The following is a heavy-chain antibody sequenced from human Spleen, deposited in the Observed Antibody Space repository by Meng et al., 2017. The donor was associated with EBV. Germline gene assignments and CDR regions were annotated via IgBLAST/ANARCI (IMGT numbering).Heavy chain of an antibody. CDR1: GGPCSCYY. J-gene: IGHJ4*02. CDR3: ARGQTYDSSGYYPSHLDS. V-gene: IGHV4-34*01. D-gene: IGHD3-22*01. Sequence: LQPWCAGLLKPSETLSLTCAVYGGPCSCYYWSWTRQPPGTGLEWIGEINHSGSTTYSPSLKGRVTISVDTSKNQFSLKLSSVTAADTAVYYCARGQTYDSSGYYPSHLDSWGQGTLVTVSS. CDR2: INHSGST.